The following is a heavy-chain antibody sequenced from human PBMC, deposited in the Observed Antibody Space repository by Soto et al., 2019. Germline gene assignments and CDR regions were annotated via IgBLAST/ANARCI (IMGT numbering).Heavy chain of an antibody. Sequence: GSSVMVSSKASGYTFTSYVLQCVSPSPGQGLEWMGWISAYNGNTNYAQKIQGRVTMTTDTSTSTAYTELRSPRSDDTAVYDCYRGGPTSTHFRCANLFRSFDSRG. V-gene: IGHV1-18*04. J-gene: IGHJ5*01. CDR3: YRGGPTSTHFRCANLFRSFDS. CDR2: ISAYNGNT. D-gene: IGHD1-26*01. CDR1: GYTFTSYV.